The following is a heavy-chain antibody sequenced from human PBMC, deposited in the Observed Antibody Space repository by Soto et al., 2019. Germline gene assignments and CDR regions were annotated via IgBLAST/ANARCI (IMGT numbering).Heavy chain of an antibody. J-gene: IGHJ6*03. CDR2: IYYSGST. V-gene: IGHV4-59*13. Sequence: SETLSLTCTVSGGSISRYFWSLIRQPPGKGLQWIGHIYYSGSTDYNPSLKSRVAISVDASKTHFSLRLNSVTAADAAVYYCATYDSPYYYMDVWGKGTRSPSP. D-gene: IGHD3-16*01. CDR3: ATYDSPYYYMDV. CDR1: GGSISRYF.